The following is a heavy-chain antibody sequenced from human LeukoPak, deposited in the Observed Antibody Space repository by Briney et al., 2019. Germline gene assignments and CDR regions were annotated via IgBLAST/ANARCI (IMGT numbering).Heavy chain of an antibody. CDR1: GGSISRYF. Sequence: PSETLSLTCTVSGGSISRYFWSWIRQPAGEGLEWIGRIYSSGSTNYNPSLKSRVTMSVDTSKNQLSLKLSSVTAADTAVYYCAGAMVRGVISVNWFDPWGQGTLVTVSS. V-gene: IGHV4-4*07. CDR3: AGAMVRGVISVNWFDP. CDR2: IYSSGST. D-gene: IGHD3-10*01. J-gene: IGHJ5*02.